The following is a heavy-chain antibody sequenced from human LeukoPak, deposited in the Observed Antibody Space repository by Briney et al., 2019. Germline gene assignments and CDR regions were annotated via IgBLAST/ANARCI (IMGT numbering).Heavy chain of an antibody. Sequence: PGGSLRLSCAASGFTVSSNYMSWVRQAPGKGLGWVSVIYSGGSTYYADSVKGRFTISRDNSKNTLYLQMNSLRAEDTAVYYCARVCGGDCNDAFDIWGQGTMVTVSS. D-gene: IGHD2-21*02. CDR1: GFTVSSNY. V-gene: IGHV3-53*01. J-gene: IGHJ3*02. CDR3: ARVCGGDCNDAFDI. CDR2: IYSGGST.